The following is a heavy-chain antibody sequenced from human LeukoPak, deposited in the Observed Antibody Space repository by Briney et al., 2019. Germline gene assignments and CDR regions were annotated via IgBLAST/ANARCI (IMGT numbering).Heavy chain of an antibody. V-gene: IGHV4-30-4*08. CDR2: IYYSGST. J-gene: IGHJ4*02. D-gene: IGHD1-26*01. CDR1: GGSISSGDYY. Sequence: SETLSLTCTVSGGSISSGDYYWSWIRQPPGKGLEWIGYIYYSGSTYYNPSLKSRVTISVDTSKNQFSLKLGSVTAADTAVYYCAREVGAQYYFDYWGQGTLVTVPS. CDR3: AREVGAQYYFDY.